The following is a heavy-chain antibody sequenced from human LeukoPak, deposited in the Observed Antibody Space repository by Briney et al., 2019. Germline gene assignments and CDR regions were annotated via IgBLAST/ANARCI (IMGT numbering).Heavy chain of an antibody. V-gene: IGHV1-2*04. CDR3: ARDLHYYGSGSYLGYYYHGMDV. J-gene: IGHJ6*02. CDR2: INPNSGGT. CDR1: GYTFTGYY. D-gene: IGHD3-10*01. Sequence: GASLKVSCKASGYTFTGYYMHWVRQAPGQGLEWMGWINPNSGGTNYAQKFQGWVTMTRDTSISTAYMELSRLRSDDTAVYYCARDLHYYGSGSYLGYYYHGMDVWGQGTTVTVSS.